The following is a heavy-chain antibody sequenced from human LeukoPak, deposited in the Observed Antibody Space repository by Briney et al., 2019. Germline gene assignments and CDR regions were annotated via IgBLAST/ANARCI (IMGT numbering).Heavy chain of an antibody. CDR3: ARRFLANCGGDCGMDV. V-gene: IGHV3-48*04. CDR2: ISSSSSIM. CDR1: GFTFSTYS. D-gene: IGHD2-21*01. Sequence: GGALRLSCAASGFTFSTYSMNWVRQAPGGGVGGGSYISSSSSIMQYADTVKGRFTISRDNAKNSLYLQMNSLRAEDTAVYYCARRFLANCGGDCGMDVWGQGTTVTVSS. J-gene: IGHJ6*02.